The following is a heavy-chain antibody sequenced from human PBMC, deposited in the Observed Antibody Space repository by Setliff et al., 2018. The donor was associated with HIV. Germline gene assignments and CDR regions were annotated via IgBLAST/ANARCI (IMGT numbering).Heavy chain of an antibody. V-gene: IGHV1-2*02. J-gene: IGHJ4*02. CDR2: INPKSGGT. D-gene: IGHD3-3*01. Sequence: ASVKVSCKASRYTFTAYYIHWVRQAPGQGLEWMGWINPKSGGTNYAQKFQGRVTMSSDTSISTAYMELGRLRSDDTAVYYCAALTGVKSFDFLEYLLYDYWGQGTQVTVSS. CDR1: RYTFTAYY. CDR3: AALTGVKSFDFLEYLLYDY.